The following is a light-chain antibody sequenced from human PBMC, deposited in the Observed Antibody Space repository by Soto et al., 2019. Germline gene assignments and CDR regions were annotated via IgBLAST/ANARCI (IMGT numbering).Light chain of an antibody. CDR2: AAS. J-gene: IGKJ5*01. CDR1: QGISSW. CDR3: QQAKSFPIT. V-gene: IGKV1-12*01. Sequence: DIEMTQCPSSVSACVGERGKITCRASQGISSWLAWYQQKPGKAPKLLIYAASSLQSGVPSWFIGRRSRQDFSLTISSLQPEDFATYYCQQAKSFPITFGQGTRLEIK.